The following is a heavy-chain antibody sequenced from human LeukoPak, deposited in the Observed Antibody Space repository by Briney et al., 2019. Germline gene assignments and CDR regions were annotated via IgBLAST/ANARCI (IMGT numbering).Heavy chain of an antibody. CDR2: IYYSGST. CDR1: GGSISSYY. J-gene: IGHJ5*02. Sequence: SETLSLTCTVSGGSISSYYWSWIRQHPGKGLEWIGYIYYSGSTYYNPSLKSRVTISVDTSKNQFSLKLSSVTAADTAVYYCARTLYDSSGYGGGWFDPWGQGTLVTVSS. V-gene: IGHV4-59*06. D-gene: IGHD3-22*01. CDR3: ARTLYDSSGYGGGWFDP.